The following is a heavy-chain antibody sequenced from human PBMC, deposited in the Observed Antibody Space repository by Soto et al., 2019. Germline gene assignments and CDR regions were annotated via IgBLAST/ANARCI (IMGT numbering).Heavy chain of an antibody. CDR2: IIPIFGTA. Sequence: ASVKVSCKASGYTFTSYGISWVRQAPGQGLEWMGGIIPIFGTANYAQKFQGRVTITADESTSTAYMELSSLRSEDTAVYYCARDSLLWFGHSTYYFDYWGQGTLVTVSS. J-gene: IGHJ4*02. CDR1: GYTFTSYG. V-gene: IGHV1-69*13. D-gene: IGHD3-10*01. CDR3: ARDSLLWFGHSTYYFDY.